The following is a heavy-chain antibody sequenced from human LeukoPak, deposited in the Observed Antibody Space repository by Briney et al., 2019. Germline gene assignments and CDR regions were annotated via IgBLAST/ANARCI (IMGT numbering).Heavy chain of an antibody. CDR1: GGTFSSYT. CDR3: ARTGGYCSGGSCYPNYGMDV. J-gene: IGHJ6*02. V-gene: IGHV1-69*02. D-gene: IGHD2-15*01. CDR2: IIPILGIA. Sequence: VASVKVSCKASGGTFSSYTISWVRQAPGQGLEWMGRIIPILGIANYAQKFQGRVTITADKSTSTAYMELSSLRSEDRAVYYCARTGGYCSGGSCYPNYGMDVWGQGTAVTVSS.